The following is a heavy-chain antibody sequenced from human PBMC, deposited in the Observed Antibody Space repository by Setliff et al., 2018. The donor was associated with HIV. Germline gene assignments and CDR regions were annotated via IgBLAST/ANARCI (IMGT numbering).Heavy chain of an antibody. J-gene: IGHJ2*01. CDR2: LYHTGSN. CDR3: ARVPPFSGSNFSWYFDL. CDR1: GGFISDHY. D-gene: IGHD1-26*01. V-gene: IGHV4-59*11. Sequence: TCTVSGGFISDHYWSWIRQPPGKGLEWLGSLYHTGSNNYNPSLKSRITVSVDRSKNQFSLKLTSVTAADTALYYCARVPPFSGSNFSWYFDLWGRGTLVTVSS.